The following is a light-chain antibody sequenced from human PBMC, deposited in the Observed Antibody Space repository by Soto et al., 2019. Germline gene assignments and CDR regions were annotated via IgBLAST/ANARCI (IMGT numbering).Light chain of an antibody. Sequence: EIVMTQSPATLSVSPGERARLSCRASQSVSNKLVWYQQKPGQAPRLLIYAASTRATGIPARFSGSGSETEFTLTISSLQSEDLAVYYCQQYANWPKTFGQGTKVDIK. V-gene: IGKV3-15*01. CDR1: QSVSNK. CDR3: QQYANWPKT. J-gene: IGKJ1*01. CDR2: AAS.